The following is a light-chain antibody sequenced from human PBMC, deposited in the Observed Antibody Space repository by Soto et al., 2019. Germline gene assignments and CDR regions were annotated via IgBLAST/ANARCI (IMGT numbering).Light chain of an antibody. CDR3: AAWDDSLSGSYV. V-gene: IGLV1-47*01. CDR1: SSKNGSNY. CDR2: RNN. Sequence: QSVRTQPPSTSGNPGQRVPISCSGSSSKNGSNYLYWYQQLPGTALKLLIYRNNQRPSGVPDRFSGSKSGTSASLAISGLRSEDEADYYCAAWDDSLSGSYVFGTGTKVTVL. J-gene: IGLJ1*01.